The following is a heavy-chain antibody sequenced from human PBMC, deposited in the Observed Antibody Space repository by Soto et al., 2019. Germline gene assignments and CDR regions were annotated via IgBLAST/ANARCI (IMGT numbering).Heavy chain of an antibody. CDR1: GYTFTSYG. D-gene: IGHD2-2*01. CDR2: ISAYNGNT. V-gene: IGHV1-18*01. J-gene: IGHJ3*02. Sequence: QVQLVQSGAEVKKPGASVKVTCKASGYTFTSYGISWVRQAPGQGLEWMGWISAYNGNTNYAQKLQGRVTMTTDTSTSTAYMELRSLRSDDTAVYYCARVSCSSTSCYADPRIIWGQGTMVTVSS. CDR3: ARVSCSSTSCYADPRII.